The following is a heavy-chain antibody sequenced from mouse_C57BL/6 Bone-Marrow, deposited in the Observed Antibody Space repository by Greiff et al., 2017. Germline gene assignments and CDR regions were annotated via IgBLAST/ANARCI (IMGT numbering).Heavy chain of an antibody. CDR3: ARNWDSWYAY. CDR2: ISYSGST. V-gene: IGHV3-1*01. CDR1: GYSITSGYD. J-gene: IGHJ3*01. Sequence: EVQLQQSGPGMVKPSQSLSLTCTVSGYSITSGYDWHWIRHFPGNKLEWMGYISYSGSTNYNPSLKSRISITHDTSKNHFFLKLNSVTTEDTATYYCARNWDSWYAYWGQGTLGTVSA. D-gene: IGHD4-1*01.